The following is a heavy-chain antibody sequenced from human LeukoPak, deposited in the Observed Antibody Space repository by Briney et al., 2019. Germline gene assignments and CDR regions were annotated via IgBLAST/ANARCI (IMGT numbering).Heavy chain of an antibody. V-gene: IGHV3-7*01. J-gene: IGHJ4*02. D-gene: IGHD1-26*01. Sequence: GGSLRLSCVASGFTLSSYWLGWVRQAPGKGLEWVANIQQDGSEIFYVDSVRGRFTISRDNDKNSLYLQMNTLRAEDTAVYYCARPSFVTGSYYPLWGQGTLVAVSS. CDR1: GFTLSSYW. CDR3: ARPSFVTGSYYPL. CDR2: IQQDGSEI.